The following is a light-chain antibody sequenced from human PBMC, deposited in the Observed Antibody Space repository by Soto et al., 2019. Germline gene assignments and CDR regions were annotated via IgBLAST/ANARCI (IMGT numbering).Light chain of an antibody. V-gene: IGKV3-20*01. CDR3: QHYDSPPPT. CDR1: QSVSSNY. Sequence: EIVLTQSPGTLSLSPGERATLSCRASQSVSSNYLAWYQQKPGQAPRLLMYGASNRATGIPDRFSGSGSGTDFTITISRLEPEDFAVFFCQHYDSPPPTFGQGTKVEIK. J-gene: IGKJ1*01. CDR2: GAS.